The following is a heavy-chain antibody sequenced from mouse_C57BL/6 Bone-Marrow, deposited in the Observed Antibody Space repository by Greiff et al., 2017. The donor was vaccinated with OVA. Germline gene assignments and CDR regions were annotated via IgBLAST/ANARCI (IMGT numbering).Heavy chain of an antibody. CDR2: INPNNGGT. CDR3: ARWGAGYYAMDY. D-gene: IGHD4-1*01. V-gene: IGHV1-18*01. CDR1: GYTFTDYN. Sequence: EVQVVESGPELVKPGASVKIPCKASGYTFTDYNMDWVKQSHGKSLEWIGDINPNNGGTIYNQKFKGKATLTVDKSSSTAYMELRSLTSEDTAVYYCARWGAGYYAMDYWGQGTSVTVSS. J-gene: IGHJ4*01.